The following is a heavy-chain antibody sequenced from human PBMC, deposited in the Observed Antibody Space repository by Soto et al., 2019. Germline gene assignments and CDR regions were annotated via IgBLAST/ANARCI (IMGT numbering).Heavy chain of an antibody. J-gene: IGHJ6*03. CDR1: GFTFSSDS. Sequence: GGSLRLSCAASGFTFSSDSMSWVRQAPGKGLEWVGRIRSKTGGGTTDDAAPVKGRVTISRDDSKNTLYLQMNSLKTEDTAVYYCTTDIFYPPDPRYCSSTSCYRVLADYYYYYMDVWAKGTTVTVSS. D-gene: IGHD2-2*01. V-gene: IGHV3-15*01. CDR3: TTDIFYPPDPRYCSSTSCYRVLADYYYYYMDV. CDR2: IRSKTGGGTT.